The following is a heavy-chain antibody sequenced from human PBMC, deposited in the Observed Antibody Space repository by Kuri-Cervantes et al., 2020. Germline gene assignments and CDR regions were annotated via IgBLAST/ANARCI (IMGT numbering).Heavy chain of an antibody. D-gene: IGHD3-10*01. CDR3: ARVEGSGSYFLS. V-gene: IGHV4-34*01. CDR2: INHSGST. J-gene: IGHJ4*02. CDR1: GGSFSGYY. Sequence: SETLSLTCAVYGGSFSGYYWSWIRQPPGKGLEWIGEINHSGSTNYNPSLKSRVTISVDTSKNQFSLKLSSVAAADTAVYYCARVEGSGSYFLSWGQGTLVPSPQ.